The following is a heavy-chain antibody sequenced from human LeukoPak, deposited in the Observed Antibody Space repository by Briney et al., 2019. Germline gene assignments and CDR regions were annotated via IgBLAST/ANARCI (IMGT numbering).Heavy chain of an antibody. CDR3: ARDPRYCSSTSCYYYYYGMDV. J-gene: IGHJ6*02. V-gene: IGHV3-30*03. Sequence: GGSLRLSCAASGFTFSSYGMHWVRQAPGKGLEWVAVISYDGSNKYYADSVKGRFTISRDNSKNTLYLQMNSLRAEDTAVYYCARDPRYCSSTSCYYYYYGMDVWGQGTTVTVSS. CDR1: GFTFSSYG. CDR2: ISYDGSNK. D-gene: IGHD2-2*01.